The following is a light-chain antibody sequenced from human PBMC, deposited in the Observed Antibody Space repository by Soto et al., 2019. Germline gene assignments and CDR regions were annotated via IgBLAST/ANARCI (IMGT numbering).Light chain of an antibody. Sequence: EIVMTHSPATLSVSPGERATLSCRASQTVSSNLAWYQQRPGQAPRLLIYGASTRATGIPARFSGSGSGTEFTLTISGLQSEDFALYYCQQYNDWPRTFGQGTKVEI. J-gene: IGKJ1*01. CDR3: QQYNDWPRT. CDR1: QTVSSN. CDR2: GAS. V-gene: IGKV3-15*01.